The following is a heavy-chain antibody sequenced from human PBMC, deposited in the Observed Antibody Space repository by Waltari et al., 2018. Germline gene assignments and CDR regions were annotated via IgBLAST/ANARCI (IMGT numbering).Heavy chain of an antibody. CDR3: ARDLIGEEDAFDI. D-gene: IGHD3-16*01. V-gene: IGHV3-7*01. Sequence: EVQLVESGGGLVQPGGSLRLSCAASGFTFSSYWMSWVRQAPGKGLEWVANIKQDGSEKYYVDSVKGRFTISRDNAKNSLYLQMNSLRAEDTAVYYCARDLIGEEDAFDIWGQGTMVTVSS. CDR2: IKQDGSEK. J-gene: IGHJ3*02. CDR1: GFTFSSYW.